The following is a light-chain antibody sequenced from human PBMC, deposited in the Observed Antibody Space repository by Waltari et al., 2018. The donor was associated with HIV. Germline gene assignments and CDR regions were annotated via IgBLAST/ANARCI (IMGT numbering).Light chain of an antibody. CDR2: EGS. V-gene: IGLV2-23*01. J-gene: IGLJ1*01. CDR1: SSDVGSYNL. Sequence: QSALTQPASVSGSPGQSITISCTGTSSDVGSYNLVSWYQQHPGNAPKVMIYEGSKRPSGVSNRFSGSKAGNTASLTISGLHAEDEADYYCCSYTGSSTRRPYVFGTGTKVTVL. CDR3: CSYTGSSTRRPYV.